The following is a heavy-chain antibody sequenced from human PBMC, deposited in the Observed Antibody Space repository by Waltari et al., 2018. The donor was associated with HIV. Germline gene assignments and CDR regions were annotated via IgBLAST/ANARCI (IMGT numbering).Heavy chain of an antibody. CDR3: ARGGFYGSGSKVN. Sequence: EVQLVESGGGLVQPGGSLRLSCAASGFPFRSSWFSWVRQAPGKGREWVAKIKQDGSEKYYVDSVNGRFTISRDNAENSLYLQMNSLRAEDTAVYYWARGGFYGSGSKVNWGQGTLVTISS. CDR2: IKQDGSEK. CDR1: GFPFRSSW. J-gene: IGHJ4*02. V-gene: IGHV3-7*04. D-gene: IGHD3-10*01.